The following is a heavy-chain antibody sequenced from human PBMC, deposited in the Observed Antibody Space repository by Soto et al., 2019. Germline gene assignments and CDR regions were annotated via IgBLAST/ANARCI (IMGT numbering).Heavy chain of an antibody. V-gene: IGHV4-31*03. Sequence: QVQLQESGPGLVKPSQTLSLTCTVSGGSISSGTYYWSWIRQHPGKGLEWIGYIYYSGSTYYNPSLKRRVRXSXDXXNNQFSLRLSFVTAADTAVYYCAIAALVPEGLYNYYHGIDVWGPGTTVTVSS. D-gene: IGHD2-2*01. CDR1: GGSISSGTYY. CDR2: IYYSGST. J-gene: IGHJ6*02. CDR3: AIAALVPEGLYNYYHGIDV.